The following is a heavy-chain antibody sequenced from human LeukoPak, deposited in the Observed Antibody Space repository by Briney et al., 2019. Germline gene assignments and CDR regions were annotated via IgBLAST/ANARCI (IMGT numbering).Heavy chain of an antibody. Sequence: PSETLSLTCTVSGGSISSSSYYWDWIRQPPGKGLEWIGSIYYSGSTYYNPSLKSRVTISVDTSKNQFSLKLSSVTAADTAVYYCARRPRGFYYHMDVWGKGTTVTASS. CDR1: GGSISSSSYY. V-gene: IGHV4-39*01. CDR3: ARRPRGFYYHMDV. CDR2: IYYSGST. J-gene: IGHJ6*03. D-gene: IGHD3-10*01.